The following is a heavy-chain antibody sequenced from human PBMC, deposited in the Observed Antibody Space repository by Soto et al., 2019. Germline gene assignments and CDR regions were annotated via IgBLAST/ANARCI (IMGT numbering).Heavy chain of an antibody. CDR1: GYSFTSYW. CDR2: IYPGDSDT. J-gene: IGHJ3*02. CDR3: ARRHNWNDVHLENAFDI. V-gene: IGHV5-51*01. Sequence: GESLKISCKGSGYSFTSYWIGWVRQMPGKGLEWMGIIYPGDSDTRYSPSFQGQVTISADKSISTAYLQWSSLKASDTAMYYCARRHNWNDVHLENAFDIWGQGTMVTVSS. D-gene: IGHD1-20*01.